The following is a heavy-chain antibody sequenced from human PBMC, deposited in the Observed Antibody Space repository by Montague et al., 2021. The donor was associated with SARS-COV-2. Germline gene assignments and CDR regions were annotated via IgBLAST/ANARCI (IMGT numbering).Heavy chain of an antibody. CDR3: ARTTTRMLYPENAFDI. J-gene: IGHJ3*02. V-gene: IGHV6-1*01. D-gene: IGHD2-15*01. CDR1: GDSVSSNTAT. Sequence: CAISGDSVSSNTATWNWIRQSPSRGLEWLGRTYYRSEWYHDYAISLKSRITINPDTSKNQFSLQLSSVAPEDTAVFYCARTTTRMLYPENAFDIWGQWTMVTVSS. CDR2: TYYRSEWYH.